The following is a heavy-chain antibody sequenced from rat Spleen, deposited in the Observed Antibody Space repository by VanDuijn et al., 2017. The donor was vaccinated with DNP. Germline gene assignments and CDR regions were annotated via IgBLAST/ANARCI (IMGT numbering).Heavy chain of an antibody. CDR3: ASGLY. Sequence: EVQLVESGGGLVQPGRSLKLSCAASGFTFSNYDMAWVRQAPNKGLEWVATISTSGGSTYYPDSVRGRFTLSRDNAKSTLYLQMDSLRSEDTATYYCASGLYWGQGVMVTVSS. CDR1: GFTFSNYD. V-gene: IGHV5S23*01. D-gene: IGHD4-1*01. CDR2: ISTSGGST. J-gene: IGHJ2*01.